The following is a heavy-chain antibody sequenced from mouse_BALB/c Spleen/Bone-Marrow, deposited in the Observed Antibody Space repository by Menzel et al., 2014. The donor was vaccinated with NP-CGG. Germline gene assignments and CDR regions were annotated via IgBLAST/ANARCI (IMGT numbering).Heavy chain of an antibody. CDR2: ISTYYGNT. CDR1: GYTFTDYA. D-gene: IGHD1-1*01. V-gene: IGHV1-67*01. Sequence: VQLQQSGPELVRPGVSVKTSCKGSGYTFTDYAMHWVKQSHAKSLEWIGVISTYYGNTNYNQKFKGKATMTVDKSSSTAYMELARSTSEDSAIYYCARESAYYGYFDYWGQGTTLTVSS. CDR3: ARESAYYGYFDY. J-gene: IGHJ2*01.